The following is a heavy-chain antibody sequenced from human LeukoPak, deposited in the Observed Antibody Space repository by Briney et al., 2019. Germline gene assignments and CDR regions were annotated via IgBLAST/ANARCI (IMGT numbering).Heavy chain of an antibody. CDR3: AKAAGYTDY. Sequence: GGSLRLSCAASGFTVSSNYMSWVRQAPGKGLEWLAVIYSGSTTYYADSVKGRFTISRDNSKSTLYLQMSSLRADDTAVYYCAKAAGYTDYWGQGTLVTVSS. CDR2: IYSGSTT. D-gene: IGHD6-13*01. CDR1: GFTVSSNY. J-gene: IGHJ4*02. V-gene: IGHV3-53*01.